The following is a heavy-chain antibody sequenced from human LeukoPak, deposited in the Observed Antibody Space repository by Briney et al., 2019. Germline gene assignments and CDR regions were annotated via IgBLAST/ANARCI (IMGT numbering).Heavy chain of an antibody. J-gene: IGHJ4*02. CDR2: INHSGST. V-gene: IGHV4-34*01. CDR3: AASREEGNYYDSSGYYYY. CDR1: GGSFSGYY. Sequence: SETLSLTCAVYGGSFSGYYWSWIRQPPGKGLEWIGEINHSGSTNYNPSLKSRVTISVDTSKNQFSLKLSSVTAADTAVYYCAASREEGNYYDSSGYYYYWGQGTLVTVSS. D-gene: IGHD3-22*01.